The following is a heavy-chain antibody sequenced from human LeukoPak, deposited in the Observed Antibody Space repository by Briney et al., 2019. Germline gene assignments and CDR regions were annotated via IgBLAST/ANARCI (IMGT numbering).Heavy chain of an antibody. V-gene: IGHV1-18*01. D-gene: IGHD3-9*01. Sequence: GASVKVSCKASGYTFTSYGISWVRLAPGQGLEWMGWISAYNGNTNYAQKLQGRVTMTTDTSTSTAYMELRSLRSDDTAVYYCARVARGYDILTGYYYYMDVWGKGTTVTVSS. CDR2: ISAYNGNT. J-gene: IGHJ6*03. CDR3: ARVARGYDILTGYYYYMDV. CDR1: GYTFTSYG.